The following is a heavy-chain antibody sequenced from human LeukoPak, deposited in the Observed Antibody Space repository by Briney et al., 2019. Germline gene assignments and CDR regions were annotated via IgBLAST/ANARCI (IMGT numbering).Heavy chain of an antibody. Sequence: SGGSLRLSCAVSGFTFDDYGMSWVRHGPGKGLEWVSDINWNGGSTGYKDSVKGRFTSSRDNAKNSLYLQMNSLRAEDTAVYYCASRGSSIGYWGQGTLVTVSS. V-gene: IGHV3-20*04. CDR3: ASRGSSIGY. D-gene: IGHD6-6*01. CDR1: GFTFDDYG. CDR2: INWNGGST. J-gene: IGHJ4*02.